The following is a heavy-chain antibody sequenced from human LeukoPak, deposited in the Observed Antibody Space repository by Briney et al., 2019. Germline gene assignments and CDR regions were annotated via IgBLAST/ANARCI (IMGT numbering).Heavy chain of an antibody. V-gene: IGHV4-61*08. J-gene: IGHJ6*03. CDR1: GFSLSTSGMC. Sequence: ESGPTLVKPTQTLTLTCTFSGFSLSTSGMCVSWIRQPPGKALEWIGYIYYSRSTNYNPSLKSRVTISVDTSKNQFSLKLSSVTAADTAVYYCARGIVPAAMGLGYYYYYYMDVWGKGTTVTVSS. CDR3: ARGIVPAAMGLGYYYYYYMDV. CDR2: IYYSRST. D-gene: IGHD2-2*01.